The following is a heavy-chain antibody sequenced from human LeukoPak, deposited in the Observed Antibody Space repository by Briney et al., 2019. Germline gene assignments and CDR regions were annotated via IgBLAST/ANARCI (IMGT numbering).Heavy chain of an antibody. CDR2: IYPGDSDT. CDR3: TRHPMGGYYDASGAPMDAFDL. J-gene: IGHJ3*01. V-gene: IGHV5-51*01. CDR1: GYSFTSYW. Sequence: GESLKISCKGSGYSFTSYWIGWVRQMPGKGLEWMGIIYPGDSDTRYSPSFQGQVTISADKSISTAYLQWSSLKASDTAMYYCTRHPMGGYYDASGAPMDAFDLWGQGTMVTVSS. D-gene: IGHD3-22*01.